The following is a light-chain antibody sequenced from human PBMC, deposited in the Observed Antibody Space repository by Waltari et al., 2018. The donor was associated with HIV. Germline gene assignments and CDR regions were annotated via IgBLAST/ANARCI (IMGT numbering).Light chain of an antibody. V-gene: IGKV2-28*01. J-gene: IGKJ4*01. CDR2: LGS. Sequence: EAASISCRSSQSLLHSNGHNYLNWYIQKPGQSPQLLIFLGSNRASGVPDRFSGSGSGTDFTLKIKKVEAEDVGVYFCMQALQTPLTFGGGTKVEIK. CDR1: QSLLHSNGHNY. CDR3: MQALQTPLT.